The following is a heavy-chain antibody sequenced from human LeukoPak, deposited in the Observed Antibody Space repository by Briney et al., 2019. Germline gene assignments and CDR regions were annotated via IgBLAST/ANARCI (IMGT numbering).Heavy chain of an antibody. Sequence: SETLSLTCAVYGGSFSGYFWNWIRQPPGKGLEWIGEINHSGTTNYNPSLKSRVTISVDTSKNQFSLKLSSVTAADTAVYYCARTVDPALYYFDYWGQGTLVTVSS. D-gene: IGHD5-18*01. CDR1: GGSFSGYF. CDR3: ARTVDPALYYFDY. CDR2: INHSGTT. V-gene: IGHV4-34*01. J-gene: IGHJ4*02.